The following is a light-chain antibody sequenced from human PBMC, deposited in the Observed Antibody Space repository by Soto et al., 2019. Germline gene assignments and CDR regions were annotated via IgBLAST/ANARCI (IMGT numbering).Light chain of an antibody. CDR2: DVY. CDR3: SSYTTSSSYV. J-gene: IGLJ1*01. CDR1: SSDVCGFNY. Sequence: SVMTRPASVSGSPVQSITISWTGTSSDVCGFNYVSWYQQHPGKAPKLRIFDVYSRPSGISNRFSGSKSGNTASLTISGLQAEDEADYYCSSYTTSSSYVFGAGTKVTVL. V-gene: IGLV2-14*01.